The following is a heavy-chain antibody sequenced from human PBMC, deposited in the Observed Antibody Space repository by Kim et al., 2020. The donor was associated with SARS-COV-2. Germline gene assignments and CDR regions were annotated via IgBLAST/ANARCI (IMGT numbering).Heavy chain of an antibody. CDR1: GGSISSSSYY. Sequence: SETLSLTCTVSGGSISSSSYYWGWIRQPPGKGLEWIGSIYYSGSTYYNPSLKSRVTISVDTSKNQFSLKLSSVTAADTAVYYCARHRIAAAAPKPHFDYWGQGTLVTVSS. CDR3: ARHRIAAAAPKPHFDY. CDR2: IYYSGST. J-gene: IGHJ4*02. V-gene: IGHV4-39*01. D-gene: IGHD6-13*01.